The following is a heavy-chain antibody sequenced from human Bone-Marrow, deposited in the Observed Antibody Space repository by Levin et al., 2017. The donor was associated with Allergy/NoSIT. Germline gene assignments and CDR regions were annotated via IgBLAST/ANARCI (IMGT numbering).Heavy chain of an antibody. CDR2: IYYSGST. V-gene: IGHV4-31*03. CDR3: ARDGRWFGELGY. J-gene: IGHJ4*02. CDR1: GGSISSGGYY. D-gene: IGHD3-10*01. Sequence: SCTVSGGSISSGGYYWSWIRQHPGKGLEWIGYIYYSGSTYYNPSLKSRVTISVDTSKNQFSLKLSSVTAADTAVYYCARDGRWFGELGYWGQGTLVTVSS.